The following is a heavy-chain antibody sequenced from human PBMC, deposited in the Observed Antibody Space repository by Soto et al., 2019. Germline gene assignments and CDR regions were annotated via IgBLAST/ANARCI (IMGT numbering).Heavy chain of an antibody. Sequence: LSLTCSVSGGTISGYYWTWIRQPAGKGLEWIGRIYSSGNTKYNPSLQSRVTMSLDTSNNQFSLRLTSVTAADTAVYYCARGQRFSDWFDPWGPGTLVTVSS. CDR2: IYSSGNT. CDR1: GGTISGYY. D-gene: IGHD3-3*01. CDR3: ARGQRFSDWFDP. J-gene: IGHJ5*02. V-gene: IGHV4-4*07.